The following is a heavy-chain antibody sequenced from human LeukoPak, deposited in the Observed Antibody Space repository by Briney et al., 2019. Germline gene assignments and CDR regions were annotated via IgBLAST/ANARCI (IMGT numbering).Heavy chain of an antibody. Sequence: GGSLRLSCAACGFTFSSYGMHCVRQAPGKGLEWVAFIRYDGSNKYYADSVKGRFTISRDNSKNTLYLQMNSLRAEDTAVYYCAKDAGYSYCTDYWGQGTLVTVSS. CDR3: AKDAGYSYCTDY. CDR1: GFTFSSYG. CDR2: IRYDGSNK. J-gene: IGHJ4*02. D-gene: IGHD5-18*01. V-gene: IGHV3-30*02.